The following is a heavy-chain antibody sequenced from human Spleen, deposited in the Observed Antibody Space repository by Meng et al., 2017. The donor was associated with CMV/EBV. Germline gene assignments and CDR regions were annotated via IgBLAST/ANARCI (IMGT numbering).Heavy chain of an antibody. Sequence: GESLKISCAASGFTFSSYWMHWVRQVPGKGLVWVAGINNDGTNTYYADSVKGRFTISRDNAKDMLYLQMNNLRVDDTAMFYCGEFAVGWGQGTLVTVSS. D-gene: IGHD1-26*01. CDR3: GEFAVG. V-gene: IGHV3-74*01. CDR1: GFTFSSYW. J-gene: IGHJ4*02. CDR2: INNDGTNT.